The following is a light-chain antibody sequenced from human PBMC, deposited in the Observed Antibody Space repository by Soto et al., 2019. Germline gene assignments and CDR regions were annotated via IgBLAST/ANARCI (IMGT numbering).Light chain of an antibody. J-gene: IGKJ4*01. CDR1: QNVSIY. Sequence: EVVLTQSPATLSLSPGERATLSCRASQNVSIYLAWYQQKPGQVPRLLIYDATNRAAGIPPRFSGGGSATDFTLPISSLEPEDFAVYYCQQRYSWPPLTFGGGTKVEIK. CDR3: QQRYSWPPLT. CDR2: DAT. V-gene: IGKV3-11*01.